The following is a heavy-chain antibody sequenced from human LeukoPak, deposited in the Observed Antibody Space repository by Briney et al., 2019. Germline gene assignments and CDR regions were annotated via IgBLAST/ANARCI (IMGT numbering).Heavy chain of an antibody. V-gene: IGHV3-21*01. Sequence: GGSLRLSCLASGFTFSYYSVNWVRQAPGKGLEWVSTISSSGSSIFYAASVKGRFTISRDNARNSLYLQMNSLRAEDTAVYYCGSLDSREDSSSRWGPLDIWGQGTMVTVSS. J-gene: IGHJ3*02. CDR1: GFTFSYYS. CDR3: GSLDSREDSSSRWGPLDI. CDR2: ISSSGSSI. D-gene: IGHD3-22*01.